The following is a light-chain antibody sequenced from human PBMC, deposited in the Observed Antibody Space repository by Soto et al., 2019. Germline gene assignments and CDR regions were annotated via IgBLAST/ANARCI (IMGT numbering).Light chain of an antibody. V-gene: IGKV1-33*01. J-gene: IGKJ5*01. CDR3: QQYDTLPLT. CDR1: QDITNY. Sequence: DIQMTQSPSSLSASVGDRVTIFCQPRQDITNYLNWYQQKPGKAPKLLIHDSSNLETGVPSRFSGSGSGTDFSFTISSLQPEDIATYYCQQYDTLPLTFGQGTRLEIK. CDR2: DSS.